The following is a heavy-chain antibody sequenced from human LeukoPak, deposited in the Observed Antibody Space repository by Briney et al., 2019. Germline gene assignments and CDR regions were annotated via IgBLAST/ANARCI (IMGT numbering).Heavy chain of an antibody. Sequence: SQTLSLTCTVSGGSISSGDYYWSWIRQPPGKGLGWLGYIYYSGSTYYNPSLKSRVTISVDTSKNQFSLKLSSVTAPDTAVYYCARVRIIVVVPAARYYMDVWGKGTTVTVSS. CDR1: GGSISSGDYY. V-gene: IGHV4-30-4*08. J-gene: IGHJ6*03. D-gene: IGHD2-2*01. CDR2: IYYSGST. CDR3: ARVRIIVVVPAARYYMDV.